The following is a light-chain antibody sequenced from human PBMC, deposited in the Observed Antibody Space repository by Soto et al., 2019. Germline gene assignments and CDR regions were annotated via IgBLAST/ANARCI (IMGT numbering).Light chain of an antibody. CDR3: QQDKSYPWM. CDR2: EAS. J-gene: IGKJ1*01. Sequence: DIQMTQSPSTLSASVGDRVTITCRASRSISSWLAWYQQKPGKAPKLLIYEASSLESGVPSRFIGSGSGTEFHLNISGLQPDDFSTYFCQQDKSYPWMFGQGTKVEIK. V-gene: IGKV1-5*03. CDR1: RSISSW.